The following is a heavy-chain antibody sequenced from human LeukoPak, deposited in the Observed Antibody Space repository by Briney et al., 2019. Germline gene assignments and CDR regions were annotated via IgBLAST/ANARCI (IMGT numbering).Heavy chain of an antibody. CDR3: ARGIGYSTSSVHWFDP. Sequence: SQTLSLTCAISGDSVSSNSAAWTWIRQSPSRGLEWLGRTYYRSKWYNDYAVSVKSRITINPDTSKNQFSLQLNSVTPEDTAVYYCARGIGYSTSSVHWFDPWGQGTLVTVSS. J-gene: IGHJ5*02. V-gene: IGHV6-1*01. CDR2: TYYRSKWYN. CDR1: GDSVSSNSAA. D-gene: IGHD6-6*01.